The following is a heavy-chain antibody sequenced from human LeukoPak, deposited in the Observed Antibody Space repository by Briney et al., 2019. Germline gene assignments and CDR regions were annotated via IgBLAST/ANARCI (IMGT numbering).Heavy chain of an antibody. CDR1: GYTSTGYY. Sequence: ASVRLSCTASGYTSTGYYMHWVRQAPGQGLEWMGWINPNSGGTNYAQKFQGRVTMTRDTSISTAYMELSRLRSDDTAVYYCARDRESSGADYWGQGTLVTVSS. CDR3: ARDRESSGADY. CDR2: INPNSGGT. J-gene: IGHJ4*02. V-gene: IGHV1-2*02. D-gene: IGHD6-19*01.